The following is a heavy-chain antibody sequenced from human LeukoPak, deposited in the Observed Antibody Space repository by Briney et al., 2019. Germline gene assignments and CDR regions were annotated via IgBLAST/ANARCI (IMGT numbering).Heavy chain of an antibody. CDR3: AKDRDSSGWYGTLALFDY. CDR2: ISGSGGST. V-gene: IGHV3-23*01. D-gene: IGHD6-19*01. CDR1: GFTFSSYA. J-gene: IGHJ4*02. Sequence: GGSLRLSCAASGFTFSSYAMSWVRKAPGKGQEWVSAISGSGGSTYYADSVKGRFTISRDNSKNTLYLQMNSRRAEDTAVYYCAKDRDSSGWYGTLALFDYWGQGTLVTVSS.